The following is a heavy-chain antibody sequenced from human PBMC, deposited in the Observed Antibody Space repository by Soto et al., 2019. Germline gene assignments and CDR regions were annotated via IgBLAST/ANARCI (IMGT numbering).Heavy chain of an antibody. Sequence: GGSLRLSCAASGFTFSSYGMHWVRQAPGKGLEWVAVIWYDGSNKYYADSVKGRFTISRDNSKNTLYLQMNSLRAEDTAVYYCARAKGGAMAHPSFFDYWGQGTLVTVSS. CDR1: GFTFSSYG. D-gene: IGHD2-2*01. V-gene: IGHV3-33*01. J-gene: IGHJ4*02. CDR2: IWYDGSNK. CDR3: ARAKGGAMAHPSFFDY.